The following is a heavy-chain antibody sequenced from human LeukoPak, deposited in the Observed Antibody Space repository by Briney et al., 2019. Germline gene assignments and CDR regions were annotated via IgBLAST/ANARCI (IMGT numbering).Heavy chain of an antibody. CDR2: ISSSSSTI. D-gene: IGHD5-24*01. V-gene: IGHV3-48*01. CDR3: AKSGYNRFDY. Sequence: GGSLRLSCAASGFTFSSYSMNWVRQAPGKGLEWVSYISSSSSTIYYADSVKGRSTISRDNSKNTLYLQMNSLRAEDTAVYYCAKSGYNRFDYWGQGTLVTVSS. J-gene: IGHJ4*02. CDR1: GFTFSSYS.